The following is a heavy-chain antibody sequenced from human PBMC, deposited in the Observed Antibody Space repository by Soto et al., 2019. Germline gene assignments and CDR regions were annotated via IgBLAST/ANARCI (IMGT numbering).Heavy chain of an antibody. CDR2: ISGSGGGT. CDR1: AFTFSSYA. D-gene: IGHD1-1*01. CDR3: AKDRNVHSANPGGTDV. V-gene: IGHV3-23*01. J-gene: IGHJ6*02. Sequence: EVQVLESGGGLVQPGGSLRLSCAASAFTFSSYAMSWVRQAPGKGLEWVSSISGSGGGTYYADSVKGRFTFSRDNSKNTLYLQMNSLRAEDTAVYYCAKDRNVHSANPGGTDVWRQGTTFTVSS.